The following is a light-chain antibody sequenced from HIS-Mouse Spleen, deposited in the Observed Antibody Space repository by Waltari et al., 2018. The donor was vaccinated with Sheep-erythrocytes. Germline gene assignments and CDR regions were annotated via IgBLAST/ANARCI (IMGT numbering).Light chain of an antibody. Sequence: QSALTQPRSVSGSPGQSVTISCTGTSSDVGGYNYVSWYQQHPGKAPKRMIYDVSNRPSGVPDRLSGSKSGNTASLTISWLQAEDEADYYCCSYAGSYNHVFATGTKVTVL. J-gene: IGLJ1*01. CDR3: CSYAGSYNHV. V-gene: IGLV2-11*01. CDR1: SSDVGGYNY. CDR2: DVS.